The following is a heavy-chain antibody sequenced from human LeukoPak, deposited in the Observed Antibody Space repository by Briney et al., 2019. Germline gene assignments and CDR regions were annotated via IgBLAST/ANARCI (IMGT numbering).Heavy chain of an antibody. D-gene: IGHD3-22*01. CDR2: IWYDGSNK. CDR3: ARTFDSRSYYSYY. CDR1: GFTFSSYG. V-gene: IGHV3-33*01. Sequence: GRSLRLSCAASGFTFSSYGMHWVRQAPGKGLEWVAVIWYDGSNKYYADSVKGRFTISRDNSKTTLFLQMNSLRAEDTAVYYCARTFDSRSYYSYYWGQGTLVTVSS. J-gene: IGHJ4*02.